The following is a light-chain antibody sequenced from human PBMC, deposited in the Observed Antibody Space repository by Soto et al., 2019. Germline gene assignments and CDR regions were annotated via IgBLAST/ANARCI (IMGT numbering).Light chain of an antibody. J-gene: IGKJ5*01. CDR2: GAS. CDR3: QHYSSSPIT. CDR1: QSVSSR. Sequence: MVLTQSPGPLSLSPGERATLSCRASQSVSSRLAWYQQKPGQAPRLLISGASSRATGIPDRFSGSGSATDFTLTISRLEPEDFALYYCQHYSSSPITFGQGGRLAIK. V-gene: IGKV3-20*01.